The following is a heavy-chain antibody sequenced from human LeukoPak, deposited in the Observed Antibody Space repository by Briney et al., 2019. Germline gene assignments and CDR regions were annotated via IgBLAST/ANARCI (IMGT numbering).Heavy chain of an antibody. CDR3: ARQRMQQLVLGWFDP. CDR1: GGSISSSSYY. D-gene: IGHD6-13*01. V-gene: IGHV4-39*01. CDR2: IYYSGST. J-gene: IGHJ5*02. Sequence: ETLSLTXTVSGGSISSSSYYWGWIRQPPGKGLEWIGSIYYSGSTYYNPSLKSRVTISVDTSKNQFSLKLSSVTAADTAVYYCARQRMQQLVLGWFDPWGQGTLVTVSS.